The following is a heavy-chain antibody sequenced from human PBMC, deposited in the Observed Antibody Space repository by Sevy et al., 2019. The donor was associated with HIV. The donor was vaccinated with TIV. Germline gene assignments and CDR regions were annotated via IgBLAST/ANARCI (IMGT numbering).Heavy chain of an antibody. Sequence: GGSLRLSCAASGFTFSSYWMSWVRQAPGKGLECVANIKQDGSEKYYVDSVKGRFTISRDNAKNSLYLQMNSLRAEDTAVYYCAREEVLRYFDWLFYYYYYMDVWGKGTTVTVSS. V-gene: IGHV3-7*01. CDR1: GFTFSSYW. CDR2: IKQDGSEK. CDR3: AREEVLRYFDWLFYYYYYMDV. D-gene: IGHD3-9*01. J-gene: IGHJ6*03.